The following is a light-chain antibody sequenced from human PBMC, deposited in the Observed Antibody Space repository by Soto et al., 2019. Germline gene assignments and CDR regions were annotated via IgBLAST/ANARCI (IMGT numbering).Light chain of an antibody. CDR3: QQYNNWPV. CDR1: QSISSY. J-gene: IGKJ1*01. V-gene: IGKV1-39*01. CDR2: AAS. Sequence: DVLMTQYPSSLSASVGDRVTITCRASQSISSYLNWYQQKPGKAPKLLIYAASRLQSGVPSRLSGSGSGTDFTLTISSLQSEDFAVYYCQQYNNWPVFGQGTKVDIK.